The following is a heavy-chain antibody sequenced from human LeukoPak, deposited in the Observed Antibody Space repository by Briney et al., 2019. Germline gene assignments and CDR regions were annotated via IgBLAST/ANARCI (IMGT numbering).Heavy chain of an antibody. V-gene: IGHV3-7*01. CDR1: GFTFSGYW. D-gene: IGHD3-10*01. CDR2: INQDASEK. Sequence: GGSQRLSCAASGFTFSGYWVTWVRQAPGKGLEWVANINQDASEKYYVESVKGRFTISRDNAKNSLYLQMNSLRAEDTAVYYCASYYYGSGTSLGYWGQGTLVIVSS. CDR3: ASYYYGSGTSLGY. J-gene: IGHJ4*02.